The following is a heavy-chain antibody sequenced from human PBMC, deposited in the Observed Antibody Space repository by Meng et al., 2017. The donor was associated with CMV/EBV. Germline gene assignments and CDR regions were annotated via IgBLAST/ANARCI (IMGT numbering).Heavy chain of an antibody. J-gene: IGHJ5*02. V-gene: IGHV3-30*02. Sequence: GGSLRLSCAASGFTFSSYGMHWVRQAPGKGLEWVAFIRYDGSNKYYADSVKGRFTISRDNSKNTLDLQMNSLRAGDTAVYYCAKGGGRMVRDNWFDPWGQGTLVTVSS. D-gene: IGHD3-10*01. CDR3: AKGGGRMVRDNWFDP. CDR2: IRYDGSNK. CDR1: GFTFSSYG.